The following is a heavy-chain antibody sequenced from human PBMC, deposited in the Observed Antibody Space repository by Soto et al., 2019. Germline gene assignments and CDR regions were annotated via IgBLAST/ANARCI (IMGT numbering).Heavy chain of an antibody. D-gene: IGHD4-17*01. CDR1: GGSIGSYH. Sequence: TLSLTCTVSGGSIGSYHWSWVRQPPGKGLEWIASVYYTGTTNYNPSLGSRVTISIDAPENQISLKLTSVTAADTAFYYCARDTVLTGMFDLWGQGTLVTVSS. J-gene: IGHJ5*02. CDR3: ARDTVLTGMFDL. CDR2: VYYTGTT. V-gene: IGHV4-59*01.